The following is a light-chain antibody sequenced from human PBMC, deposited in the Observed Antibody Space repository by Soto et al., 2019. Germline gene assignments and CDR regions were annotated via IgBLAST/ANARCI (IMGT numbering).Light chain of an antibody. CDR1: QSVSST. Sequence: EIVMTQSPATLSVSPGERATLSCRASQSVSSTLAWYQQKPGQAPRLLIYAASTRASGIPDRFSGSGSGTEFTLSISSLQSEDFAVYYCQQYSNWPRTFGQGTKVEIK. CDR2: AAS. V-gene: IGKV3-15*01. CDR3: QQYSNWPRT. J-gene: IGKJ1*01.